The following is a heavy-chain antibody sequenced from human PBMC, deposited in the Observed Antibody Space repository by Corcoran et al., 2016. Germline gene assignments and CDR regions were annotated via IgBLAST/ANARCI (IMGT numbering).Heavy chain of an antibody. Sequence: QVQLQQWGAGLLKPSETLSLTCAVYGGSFSGYYWSWIRQPPGKGLEWIGEIHHSGSTNYNPSLKSRVTISVDTSKNQVSLKMSSVTAADTAVYYGARVPGYYDILTGYYRRGGYFDYWGQGTLVTVSS. CDR3: ARVPGYYDILTGYYRRGGYFDY. CDR2: IHHSGST. V-gene: IGHV4-34*01. D-gene: IGHD3-9*01. CDR1: GGSFSGYY. J-gene: IGHJ4*02.